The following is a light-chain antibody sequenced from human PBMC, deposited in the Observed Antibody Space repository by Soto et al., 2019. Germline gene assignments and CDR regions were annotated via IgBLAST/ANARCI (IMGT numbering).Light chain of an antibody. CDR3: QKYHSYSQT. CDR2: DAC. J-gene: IGKJ1*01. V-gene: IGKV1-5*01. Sequence: DIQMTQSPSTLSASVGDRVTTTRWPSQSISSWLVWYQQKPGKAPNLLIYDACSLESGVPSRFSCSGSGTEFPLTISSLQPDDVATYDCQKYHSYSQTFGQGTKVDIK. CDR1: QSISSW.